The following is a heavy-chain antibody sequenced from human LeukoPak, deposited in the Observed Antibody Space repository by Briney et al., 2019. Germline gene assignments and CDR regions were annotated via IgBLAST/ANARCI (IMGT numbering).Heavy chain of an antibody. J-gene: IGHJ4*02. CDR2: ISYDGTNK. CDR1: GFTFSTSG. D-gene: IGHD4-17*01. V-gene: IGHV3-30*03. CDR3: ARNYGDLDY. Sequence: GRSLRLSCAASGFTFSTSGLHWVRQAPGKGLEWVASISYDGTNKYYGASLKGRFTISRDNSKNTLYLDMNSLRPEDTAVYYCARNYGDLDYWGQGTLVTVSS.